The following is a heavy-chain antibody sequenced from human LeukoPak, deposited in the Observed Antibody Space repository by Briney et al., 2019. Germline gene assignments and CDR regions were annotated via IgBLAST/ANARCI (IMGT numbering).Heavy chain of an antibody. Sequence: PSETLSLTCTVSGGSISSYYWSWIRQPPGKGLEWIGYIYYSGSTNYNPSLKSRVTISVDTSKNQFSLKLSSVTAADTAVYYCARDPYYYDRREYGNAFDIWGQGTMVTVSS. CDR3: ARDPYYYDRREYGNAFDI. CDR2: IYYSGST. CDR1: GGSISSYY. J-gene: IGHJ3*02. D-gene: IGHD3-22*01. V-gene: IGHV4-59*12.